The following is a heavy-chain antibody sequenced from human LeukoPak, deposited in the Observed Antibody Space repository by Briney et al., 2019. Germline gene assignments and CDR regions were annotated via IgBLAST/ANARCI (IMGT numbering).Heavy chain of an antibody. D-gene: IGHD2-8*01. J-gene: IGHJ4*02. CDR2: ISGDGGTI. V-gene: IGHV3-23*01. CDR1: GFTLRGSA. CDR3: AKELYGNPSGY. Sequence: GGSLRLSCAASGFTLRGSAMSWVRQAPGKGLEWVSAISGDGGTISYAASVRGRFTISRDNAKNTLFLQMSSLRAGDTALYYCAKELYGNPSGYWGQGTRVTVSS.